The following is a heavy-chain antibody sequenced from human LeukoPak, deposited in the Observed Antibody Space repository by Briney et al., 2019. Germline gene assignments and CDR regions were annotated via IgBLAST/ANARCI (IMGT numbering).Heavy chain of an antibody. V-gene: IGHV3-66*02. Sequence: PGGFLRLSCAASGFTVSNNYMSWVRQAPGKGLEWVSGIYSGDSSYYADSVKGRFTISRDNSKNTLYLQMNSLRAEDAAVYYCAQGQSIGIDYWGQGTLVTVSS. J-gene: IGHJ4*02. CDR2: IYSGDSS. CDR3: AQGQSIGIDY. D-gene: IGHD6-6*01. CDR1: GFTVSNNY.